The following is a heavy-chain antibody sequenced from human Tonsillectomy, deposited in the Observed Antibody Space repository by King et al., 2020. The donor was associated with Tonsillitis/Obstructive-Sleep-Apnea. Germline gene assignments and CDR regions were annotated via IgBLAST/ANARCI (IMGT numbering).Heavy chain of an antibody. CDR1: GFTFGDYA. CDR2: IRTKAYGGTT. J-gene: IGHJ4*02. CDR3: SRVPYRSGPYYFDY. Sequence: VQLVESGGGLVQPGRSLRLSCTASGFTFGDYAMSWVRQAPGKGLEWVGFIRTKAYGGTTEYAASVKGRFTISRDDSKSIAYLQMNSLKTEDTAVYYCSRVPYRSGPYYFDYWGQGTLVTVSS. D-gene: IGHD2-2*02. V-gene: IGHV3-49*04.